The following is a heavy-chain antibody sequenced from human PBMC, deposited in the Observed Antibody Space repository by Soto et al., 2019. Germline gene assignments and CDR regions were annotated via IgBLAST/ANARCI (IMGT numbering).Heavy chain of an antibody. J-gene: IGHJ4*02. CDR2: INAGNGNT. D-gene: IGHD3-22*01. CDR1: GYAFTWFK. CDR3: ARPKDYDDCLDL. V-gene: IGHV1-3*01. Sequence: ASVKVSCKASGYAFTWFKIHWVRQAPGQRLEWMGWINAGNGNTKYSQKFQGRVTFTRDTSANTAYMELSSLISEDTAVYHCARPKDYDDCLDLWGQGTLVTVSS.